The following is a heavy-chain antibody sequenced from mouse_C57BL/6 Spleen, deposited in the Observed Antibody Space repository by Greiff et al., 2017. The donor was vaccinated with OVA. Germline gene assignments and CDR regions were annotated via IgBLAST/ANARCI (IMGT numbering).Heavy chain of an antibody. V-gene: IGHV1-69*01. J-gene: IGHJ3*01. D-gene: IGHD1-1*01. CDR3: ARVGSPSGLAY. CDR1: GYTFTSYW. CDR2: IDPSDSYT. Sequence: VQLQQPGAELVMPGASVKLSCKASGYTFTSYWMHWVKQRPGQGLEWIGEIDPSDSYTNYNQKFKGKSTLTVDKSSSTAYMQLSSLTSEDSAVYYCARVGSPSGLAYWGQGTLVTVSA.